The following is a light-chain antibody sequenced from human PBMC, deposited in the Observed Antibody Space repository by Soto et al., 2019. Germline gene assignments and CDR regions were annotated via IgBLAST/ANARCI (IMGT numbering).Light chain of an antibody. CDR1: QSLLHSNGYNY. CDR2: LGS. CDR3: MQALQAPA. J-gene: IGKJ1*01. Sequence: DIVMTQSPLSLPVTPGEPASISCRSSQSLLHSNGYNYLDWYLQKPGQSPQLLIYLGSNRASGVPDRFSGSGSGTDFTLKISRVEGEDVGVYYCMQALQAPAFGQGTKVELK. V-gene: IGKV2-28*01.